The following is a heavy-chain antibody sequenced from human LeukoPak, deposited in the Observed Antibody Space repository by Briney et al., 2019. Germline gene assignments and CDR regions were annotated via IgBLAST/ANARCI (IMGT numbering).Heavy chain of an antibody. D-gene: IGHD3-22*01. CDR1: GASISSYY. J-gene: IGHJ4*02. CDR3: ARVRGYYDSSGYDY. V-gene: IGHV4-59*01. CDR2: IYYSGST. Sequence: SETLSLTCTVSGASISSYYWSWIRHPPGKGLEWIGYIYYSGSTNYNPALKSRVTISEDTYKNQLSLKLRSVTAADAAVYYCARVRGYYDSSGYDYWGQGTLVSVSS.